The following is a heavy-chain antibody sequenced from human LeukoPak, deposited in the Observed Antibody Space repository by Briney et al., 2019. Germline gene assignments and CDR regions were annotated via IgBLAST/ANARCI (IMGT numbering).Heavy chain of an antibody. CDR3: ARDLGYYYDSSGYYYDDY. V-gene: IGHV1-18*01. Sequence: ASVKVSCKASGGTFSGYAISWVRQAPGQGLEWMGRISAYNGNTNYAQKLQGRVTMTTDTSTSTAYMELRSLRSDDTAVYYCARDLGYYYDSSGYYYDDYWGQGTLVTVSS. J-gene: IGHJ4*02. CDR1: GGTFSGYA. D-gene: IGHD3-22*01. CDR2: ISAYNGNT.